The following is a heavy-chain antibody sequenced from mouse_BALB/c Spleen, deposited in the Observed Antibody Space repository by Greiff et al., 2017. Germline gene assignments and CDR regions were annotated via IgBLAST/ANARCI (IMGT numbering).Heavy chain of an antibody. J-gene: IGHJ4*01. D-gene: IGHD1-1*02. CDR3: ARDYGVYYYAMDY. CDR1: GYTFTSYY. V-gene: IGHV1S56*01. Sequence: QVQLQQSGPELVKPGASVRISCKASGYTFTSYYIHWVKQRPGQGLEWIGWIYPGNVNTKYNEKFKGKATLTADKSSSTAYMQLSSLTSEDSAVYFCARDYGVYYYAMDYWGQGTSVTVSS. CDR2: IYPGNVNT.